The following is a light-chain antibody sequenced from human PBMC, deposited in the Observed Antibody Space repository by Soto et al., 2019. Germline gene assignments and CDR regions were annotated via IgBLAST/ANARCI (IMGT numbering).Light chain of an antibody. Sequence: EIVLTQSPGTLSLSPGERDTLSCRASQSVSSIYLAWYQQKPGQAPRLLIYGASSRATGIPDRFSGSGSGTDFTLTISRLEPEDFAVYYCQQYGSSRWTFGQGTKVDIK. CDR3: QQYGSSRWT. CDR2: GAS. V-gene: IGKV3-20*01. CDR1: QSVSSIY. J-gene: IGKJ1*01.